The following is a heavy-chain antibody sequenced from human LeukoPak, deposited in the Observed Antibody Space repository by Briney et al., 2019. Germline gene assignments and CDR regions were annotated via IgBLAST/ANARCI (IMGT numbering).Heavy chain of an antibody. CDR2: INHSGST. Sequence: SETLSLTCAVHGGSFSGYYWSWIRQPPGKGLEWIGEINHSGSTNYNPSLKSRVTISVDTSKNQFSLKLSSVTAADTAVYCCAREGSSGTDYWGQGTLVTVSS. V-gene: IGHV4-34*01. CDR1: GGSFSGYY. D-gene: IGHD3-22*01. J-gene: IGHJ4*02. CDR3: AREGSSGTDY.